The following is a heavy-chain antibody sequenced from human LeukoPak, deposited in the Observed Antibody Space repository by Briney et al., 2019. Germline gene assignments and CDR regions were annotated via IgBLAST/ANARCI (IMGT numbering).Heavy chain of an antibody. CDR3: AADSTYYYYYGMDV. V-gene: IGHV1-58*01. CDR1: GFTFTISA. Sequence: SVKVSCKASGFTFTISAVQWVRQARGQRLERIGWIVVGSGNTNYTQKFQERVTITRDMSTSTAYMELSSLRSEDTAVYYCAADSTYYYYYGMDVWGQGTTVTVSS. CDR2: IVVGSGNT. J-gene: IGHJ6*02.